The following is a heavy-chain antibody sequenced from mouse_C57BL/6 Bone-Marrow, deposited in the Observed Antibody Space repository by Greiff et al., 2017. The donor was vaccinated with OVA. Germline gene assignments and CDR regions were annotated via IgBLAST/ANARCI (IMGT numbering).Heavy chain of an antibody. D-gene: IGHD4-1*01. CDR1: GYTFTDYY. CDR3: ARGTGRDFDY. Sequence: QVQLKESGPELVKPGASVKISCKASGYTFTDYYINWVKQRPGQGLEWIGWLFPGSGSTYYNEKFKGKATLTVYKCSSTSYMLLSSLTSKDSAVYFCARGTGRDFDYWGQGTTLTVSS. J-gene: IGHJ2*01. V-gene: IGHV1-75*01. CDR2: LFPGSGST.